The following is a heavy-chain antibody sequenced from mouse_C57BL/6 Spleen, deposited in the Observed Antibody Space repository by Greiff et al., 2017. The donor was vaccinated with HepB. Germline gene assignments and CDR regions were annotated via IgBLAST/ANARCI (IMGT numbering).Heavy chain of an antibody. J-gene: IGHJ2*01. CDR2: IDPENGDT. CDR3: TTLLREDFDY. CDR1: GFNIKDDY. Sequence: EVKLQESGAELVRPGASVKLSCTASGFNIKDDYMHWVKQRPEQGLEWIGWIDPENGDTEYASKFQGKATITADTSSNTAYLQLSSLTSEDTAVYYCTTLLREDFDYWGQGTTLTVSS. V-gene: IGHV14-4*01. D-gene: IGHD1-1*01.